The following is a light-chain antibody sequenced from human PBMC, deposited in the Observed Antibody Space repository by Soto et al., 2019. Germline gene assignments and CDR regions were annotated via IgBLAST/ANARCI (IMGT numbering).Light chain of an antibody. CDR3: QSYDSSLSGSV. CDR1: SSNIGAGYD. CDR2: GNN. V-gene: IGLV1-40*01. J-gene: IGLJ2*01. Sequence: QSVLTQPPSVSGAPGQRVTISCTGSSSNIGAGYDVHWYQQVPGTAPKLLIYGNNSRPSGVPDRFSGSKSGTSASLAITGLQAEDEADYYCQSYDSSLSGSVFGGGTKLTVL.